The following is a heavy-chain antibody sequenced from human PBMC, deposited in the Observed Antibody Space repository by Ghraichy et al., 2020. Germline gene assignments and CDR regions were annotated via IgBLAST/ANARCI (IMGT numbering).Heavy chain of an antibody. Sequence: ASVKVSCKPSGYTFTSLHINWVRQAPGQGLEWMGWMSPSSGEAVYAQNFQGRVAMTRDTSISTAYMELSSLISEDTAVYYCARGVTAGLDYWGQGALVTVSS. J-gene: IGHJ4*02. V-gene: IGHV1-8*01. CDR3: ARGVTAGLDY. CDR2: MSPSSGEA. D-gene: IGHD6-25*01. CDR1: GYTFTSLH.